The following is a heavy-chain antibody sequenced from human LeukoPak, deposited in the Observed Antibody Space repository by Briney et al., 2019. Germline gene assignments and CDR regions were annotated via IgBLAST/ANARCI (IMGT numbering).Heavy chain of an antibody. CDR3: TRDRSRAEDD. D-gene: IGHD1-14*01. Sequence: GGSLRLSCAASGFTFSGHWMSWVRLAPGKGLEWVANINQGGSDKYYVDSVKGRFTISRDNANNLLYLQMNSLRGEDTAVYYCTRDRSRAEDDWGQGTLVTVSS. J-gene: IGHJ4*02. CDR1: GFTFSGHW. CDR2: INQGGSDK. V-gene: IGHV3-7*01.